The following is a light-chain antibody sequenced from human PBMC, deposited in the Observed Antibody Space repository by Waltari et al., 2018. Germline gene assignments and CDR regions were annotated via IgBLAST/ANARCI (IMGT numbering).Light chain of an antibody. V-gene: IGKV1-39*01. J-gene: IGKJ5*01. CDR3: QQSLKTPIT. CDR1: QNIRTY. CDR2: GAS. Sequence: DIEMTQSPSSLPASVGDRVTMTCRASQNIRTYLKWYQQKPGKAPKVLIYGASKLQSGVPSRFSRSGSGTDFSRTSSSLQPEDFATYYCQQSLKTPITFGQGTRLQIK.